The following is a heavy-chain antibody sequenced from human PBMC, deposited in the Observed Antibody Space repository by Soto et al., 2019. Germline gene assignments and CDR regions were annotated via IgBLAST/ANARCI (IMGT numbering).Heavy chain of an antibody. CDR1: GGSFSGYY. J-gene: IGHJ6*02. D-gene: IGHD3-22*01. Sequence: SETLSLTCAVYGGSFSGYYWSWIRQPPGKGLEWIGEINHSGSTNYNPSLKSRVTISVDTSKNQFSLKLSSVTAADTAVYYCARGRLNRSDDSSGYWSYYYYGMDVSGQGTTVTVSS. V-gene: IGHV4-34*01. CDR2: INHSGST. CDR3: ARGRLNRSDDSSGYWSYYYYGMDV.